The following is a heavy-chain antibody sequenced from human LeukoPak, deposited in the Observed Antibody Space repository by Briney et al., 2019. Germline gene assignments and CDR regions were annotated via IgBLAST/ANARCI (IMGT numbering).Heavy chain of an antibody. CDR3: ARTHCSSTSCYADYYYYYMYG. CDR1: GGTFSSYA. J-gene: IGHJ6*03. D-gene: IGHD2-2*01. V-gene: IGHV1-69*05. Sequence: SVTVSCKASGGTFSSYAISWVRQAPGQGLEWVGKIIPIFGTANYAQKFQGRVTITTDESPSTPYMELSSLRSEDTAVYYCARTHCSSTSCYADYYYYYMYGWGKGTTVTVSS. CDR2: IIPIFGTA.